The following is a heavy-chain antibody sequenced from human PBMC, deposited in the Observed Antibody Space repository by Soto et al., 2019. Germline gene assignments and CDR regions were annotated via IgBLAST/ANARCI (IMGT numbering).Heavy chain of an antibody. J-gene: IGHJ6*02. CDR3: ARVLYYGSGSYSPYGMDV. D-gene: IGHD3-10*01. Sequence: QVQLVQSGAEVKKPGSSVKVSCKTSGVSFNNNGIGWVRQAPGHGLEWMGGVSPPFRTSNYARKFQGRISITADASTGTVNMELSRLTSEDTAQYYCARVLYYGSGSYSPYGMDVWGRGTTVTVSS. CDR1: GVSFNNNG. V-gene: IGHV1-69*01. CDR2: VSPPFRTS.